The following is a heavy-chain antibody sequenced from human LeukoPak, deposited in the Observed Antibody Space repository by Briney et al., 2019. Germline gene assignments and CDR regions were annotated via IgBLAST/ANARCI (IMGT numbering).Heavy chain of an antibody. CDR3: AKGIEMATITSPFDY. J-gene: IGHJ4*02. CDR2: ISWNSGSI. D-gene: IGHD5-24*01. V-gene: IGHV3-9*01. CDR1: GFTFDDYA. Sequence: GGSLRLSCAASGFTFDDYAMHWVRQAPGKGLEWVSGISWNSGSIGYADSVKGRFTISRDNAKNPLYLQMNSLRAEDTASYYCAKGIEMATITSPFDYWGQGTLVTVSS.